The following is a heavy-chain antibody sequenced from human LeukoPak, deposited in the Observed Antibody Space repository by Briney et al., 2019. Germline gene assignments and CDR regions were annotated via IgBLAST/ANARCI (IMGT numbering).Heavy chain of an antibody. CDR2: ISGSGGST. J-gene: IGHJ4*02. CDR1: GGTFSSYA. D-gene: IGHD5-12*01. CDR3: AKDRYLATNDY. V-gene: IGHV3-23*01. Sequence: SCKASGGTFSSYAMSWVRQAPGKGLEWVSAISGSGGSTYYADSVKGRFTISRDNSKNTLYLQMNSLRAEDTAVYYCAKDRYLATNDYWGQGTLVTVSS.